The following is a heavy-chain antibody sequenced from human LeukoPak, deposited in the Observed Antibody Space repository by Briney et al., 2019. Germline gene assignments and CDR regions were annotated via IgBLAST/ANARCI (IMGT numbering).Heavy chain of an antibody. CDR2: ISSSSSYI. CDR3: ARAGIAVAGPHYYYYYMDV. CDR1: GFTFSSYS. Sequence: GGSLRLSCAASGFTFSSYSMNWVRQAPGKGLEWVSSISSSSSYIYYADSVKGRFTISRDNAKNSLYLQMNSLRAEDTAVYYCARAGIAVAGPHYYYYYMDVWGKGTTVTVSS. D-gene: IGHD6-19*01. J-gene: IGHJ6*03. V-gene: IGHV3-21*01.